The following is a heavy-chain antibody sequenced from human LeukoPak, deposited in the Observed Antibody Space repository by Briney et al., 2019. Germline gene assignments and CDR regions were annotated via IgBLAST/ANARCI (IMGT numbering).Heavy chain of an antibody. CDR3: ARKNGLDY. CDR1: GFTFSSYG. V-gene: IGHV3-7*01. J-gene: IGHJ4*02. Sequence: GGSLRLSCAASGFTFSSYGMHWVRQAPGKGLEWVANIKQDASEKYYVDSVKGRFTISRDNAKNSLYLQMNSLRAEDTAVYYCARKNGLDYWGQGTLVTVSS. D-gene: IGHD2-8*01. CDR2: IKQDASEK.